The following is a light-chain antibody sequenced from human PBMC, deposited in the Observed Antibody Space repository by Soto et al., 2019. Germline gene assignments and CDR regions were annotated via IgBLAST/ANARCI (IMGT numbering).Light chain of an antibody. CDR1: QSISDW. CDR3: QEYKSAT. CDR2: DAS. J-gene: IGKJ2*01. V-gene: IGKV1-5*01. Sequence: DIQMTQSPSTLSASVGDRVTITCRASQSISDWLAWYQQIPGRAPKLLIYDASTLQSGVPSRFSGSGSGTEFILTISSLQPYDYEPYYCQEYKSATFGQGTKLQIK.